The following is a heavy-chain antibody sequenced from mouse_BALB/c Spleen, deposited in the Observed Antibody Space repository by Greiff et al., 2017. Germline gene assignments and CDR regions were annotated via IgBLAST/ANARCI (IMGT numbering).Heavy chain of an antibody. CDR3: ASAYYGNYVTWFAY. Sequence: QVQLKQSGAELMKPGASVKISCKATGYTFSSYWIEWVKQRPGHGLEWIGEILPGSGSTNYNEKFKGKATFTADTSSNTAYMQLSSLTSEDSAVYYCASAYYGNYVTWFAYWGQGTLVTVSA. CDR2: ILPGSGST. J-gene: IGHJ3*01. V-gene: IGHV1-9*01. D-gene: IGHD2-10*01. CDR1: GYTFSSYW.